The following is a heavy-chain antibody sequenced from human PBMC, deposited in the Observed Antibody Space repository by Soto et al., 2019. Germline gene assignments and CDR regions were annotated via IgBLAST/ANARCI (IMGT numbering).Heavy chain of an antibody. J-gene: IGHJ4*02. V-gene: IGHV4-59*08. D-gene: IGHD3-3*01. CDR3: ARHTAHYDFWSGYPYYFDY. Sequence: SETLSLTCTVSGGSISSYYWSWIRQPPGKGLEWIGYIYYSGSTNYNPSLKSRVTISVDTSKNQFSLKLSSVTAADTAVYYCARHTAHYDFWSGYPYYFDYWGQGTLVTVSS. CDR2: IYYSGST. CDR1: GGSISSYY.